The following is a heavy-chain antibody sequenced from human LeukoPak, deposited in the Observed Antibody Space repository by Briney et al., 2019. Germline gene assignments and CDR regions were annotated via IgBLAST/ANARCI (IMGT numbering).Heavy chain of an antibody. Sequence: GGSLRLSCAASGFTFDDYGMSWVHQAPGKGLEWVSGINWNGGSTAYADSVKGRFTISRDNAKNSLYLQMSSLRAEDTALYYCARESGGSYYRTSDYWGQGTLVTVSS. CDR3: ARESGGSYYRTSDY. D-gene: IGHD1-26*01. CDR2: INWNGGST. J-gene: IGHJ4*02. CDR1: GFTFDDYG. V-gene: IGHV3-20*04.